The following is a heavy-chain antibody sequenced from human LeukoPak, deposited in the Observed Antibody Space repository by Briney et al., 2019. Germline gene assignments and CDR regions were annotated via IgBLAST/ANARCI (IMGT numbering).Heavy chain of an antibody. Sequence: GGSLRLSCKASGSTFTSYTLNWVRQAPGKGLEWVWSISSAGGYIYYADSVKGRFTISRDNAKTSLYLQMKSLRAVDTAVYYCARDIVSSNSFDNWGQGTLVTVSS. CDR3: ARDIVSSNSFDN. D-gene: IGHD2-2*01. J-gene: IGHJ4*02. V-gene: IGHV3-21*01. CDR1: GSTFTSYT. CDR2: ISSAGGYI.